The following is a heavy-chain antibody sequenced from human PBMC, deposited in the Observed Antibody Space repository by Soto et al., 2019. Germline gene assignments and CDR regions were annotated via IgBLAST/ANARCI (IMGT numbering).Heavy chain of an antibody. Sequence: QVQLQESGPGLVKPSETLSLTCTVSGDSISGYYWSWIRQPPGKGLEWIGYMYYGGSTNYNPSLKSRVTISVDTPKNQFSLKFSSVTAADTAVYYCARSRGNYDYFGMDVWGQGTTVTVSS. V-gene: IGHV4-59*01. J-gene: IGHJ6*02. CDR3: ARSRGNYDYFGMDV. CDR2: MYYGGST. CDR1: GDSISGYY.